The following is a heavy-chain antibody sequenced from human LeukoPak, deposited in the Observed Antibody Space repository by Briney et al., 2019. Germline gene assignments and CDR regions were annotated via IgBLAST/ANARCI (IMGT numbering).Heavy chain of an antibody. V-gene: IGHV4-39*01. CDR3: ARQDTRYSYGH. CDR1: GGSISSSSYY. Sequence: PSETLSLTCTVSGGSISSSSYYWGWVRQPPGKGLEWIGSIYYSGSTYYNPSLKSRVTISVDTSKNQFSLKLSSVTAADTAVYYCARQDTRYSYGHWGQGTLVTVSS. J-gene: IGHJ4*02. CDR2: IYYSGST. D-gene: IGHD5-18*01.